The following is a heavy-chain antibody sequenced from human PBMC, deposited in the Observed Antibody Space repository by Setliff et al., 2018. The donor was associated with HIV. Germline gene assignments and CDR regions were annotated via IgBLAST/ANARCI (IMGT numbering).Heavy chain of an antibody. J-gene: IGHJ4*02. CDR1: GYTLTELS. D-gene: IGHD6-19*01. CDR3: ARDGLLEAGIRFDY. CDR2: FDPEHGET. Sequence: ASVKVSCKVSGYTLTELSMHWVRQTPTKGLEWMGGFDPEHGETIYAQSFQGRVTITADESTTTAYMELNSLRSEDTAVYYCARDGLLEAGIRFDYWGQGTLVTVSS. V-gene: IGHV1-24*01.